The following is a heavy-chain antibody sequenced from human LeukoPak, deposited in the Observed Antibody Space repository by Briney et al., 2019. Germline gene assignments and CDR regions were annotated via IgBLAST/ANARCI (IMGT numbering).Heavy chain of an antibody. J-gene: IGHJ6*03. D-gene: IGHD3-22*01. CDR2: IYYSGST. V-gene: IGHV4-59*01. Sequence: SETLSLTCTVSGGSMSSYYWSWIRQSPDKRLEWIGYIYYSGSTNYNPSLQGRVTISVDTSKNQFSLKLRSVTAADTAVYYCARVAIPYDISPYYDGYMDVWGKGTTVTVSS. CDR1: GGSMSSYY. CDR3: ARVAIPYDISPYYDGYMDV.